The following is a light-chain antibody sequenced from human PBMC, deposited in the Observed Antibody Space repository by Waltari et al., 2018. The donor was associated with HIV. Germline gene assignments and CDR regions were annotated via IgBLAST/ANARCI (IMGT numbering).Light chain of an antibody. Sequence: QSALTQPPSASGSPGQSVTISCTGTSSDVGGYNYVSWYQQHPGKAPKPRIYEVGRRPSGVPDRLFGSKSGNTASLTVPGLQAEDEAEYYCSSYAGSNNFVVCGGGTKLTVL. J-gene: IGLJ2*01. CDR2: EVG. CDR3: SSYAGSNNFVV. V-gene: IGLV2-8*01. CDR1: SSDVGGYNY.